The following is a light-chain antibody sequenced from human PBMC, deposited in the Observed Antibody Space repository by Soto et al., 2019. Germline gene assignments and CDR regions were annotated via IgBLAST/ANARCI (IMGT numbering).Light chain of an antibody. CDR1: QSISSY. CDR3: QQSYSTPYT. J-gene: IGKJ2*01. Sequence: DIQMTQSPSSLSASVGDGVTITCRASQSISSYLNWYQHKPGKAPKFLIYAASSLQTGVPSRFSGSGSGTDFTLTISSLQPEDFATYYCQQSYSTPYTFGQGTKLEIK. CDR2: AAS. V-gene: IGKV1-39*01.